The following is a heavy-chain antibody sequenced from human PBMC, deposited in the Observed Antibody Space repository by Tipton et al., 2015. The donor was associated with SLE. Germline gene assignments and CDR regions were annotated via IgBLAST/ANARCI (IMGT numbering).Heavy chain of an antibody. CDR3: AREGSGTPDY. D-gene: IGHD1-26*01. CDR1: GFTFSSYE. J-gene: IGHJ4*02. V-gene: IGHV3-48*03. Sequence: GSLRLSCAASGFTFSSYEMNWVRQAPGKGLEWVSYISGSGNTIYYADSVKGRFTISRDNAKNSLYLQMNSLRAEDTAVYYCAREGSGTPDYWGQGTLVTVSS. CDR2: ISGSGNTI.